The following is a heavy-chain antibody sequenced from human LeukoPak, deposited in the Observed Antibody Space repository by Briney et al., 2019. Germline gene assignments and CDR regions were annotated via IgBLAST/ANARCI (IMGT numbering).Heavy chain of an antibody. CDR3: ARVSTTVGSFDY. V-gene: IGHV3-66*02. D-gene: IGHD4-11*01. J-gene: IGHJ4*02. Sequence: GGSLRLSCAASGFTVSSNYMRWVRQAPGKGLEGVSGIYSGGSTYYADSVKGRFTISGDNSKNTLYLQMNTLRAEDTAVYYCARVSTTVGSFDYRGQGTLVTVSS. CDR1: GFTVSSNY. CDR2: IYSGGST.